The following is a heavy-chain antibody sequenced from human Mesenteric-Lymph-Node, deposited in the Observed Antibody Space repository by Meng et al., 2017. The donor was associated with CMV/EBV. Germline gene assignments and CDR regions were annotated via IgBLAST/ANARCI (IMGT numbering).Heavy chain of an antibody. V-gene: IGHV3-72*01. CDR2: DGNKASSYTT. J-gene: IGHJ3*02. CDR3: TRGHSGIDIYAFDI. Sequence: GFILRGDYIDWGGQAPGKGLEWIGRDGNKASSYTTEYAASVTGRFSFSRDESENSLYLQMYSLKSEDTAVYYCTRGHSGIDIYAFDIWGHGTMVTVSS. CDR1: GFILRGDY. D-gene: IGHD1-26*01.